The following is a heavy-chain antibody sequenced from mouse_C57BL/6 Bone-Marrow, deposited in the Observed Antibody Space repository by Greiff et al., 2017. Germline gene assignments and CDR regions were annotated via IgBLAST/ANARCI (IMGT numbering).Heavy chain of an antibody. D-gene: IGHD2-4*01. Sequence: EVQLQESGPGLAKPSQTLSLTCSVTGYSITSDYWNWIRKFPGNKLEYMGYISYSGSTYSNPSLKSPISITRDTSKNQYYLQLNSVTTEDTATYYCARSGTGTMITTGRSYWYFDVWGTGTTVTVSS. J-gene: IGHJ1*03. CDR2: ISYSGST. CDR1: GYSITSDY. V-gene: IGHV3-8*01. CDR3: ARSGTGTMITTGRSYWYFDV.